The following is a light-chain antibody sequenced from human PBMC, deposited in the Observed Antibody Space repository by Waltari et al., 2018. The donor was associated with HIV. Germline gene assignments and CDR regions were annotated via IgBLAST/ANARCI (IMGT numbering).Light chain of an antibody. CDR2: GKN. Sequence: QSVLTQPPSASGTPEQRVTISCSGSPSNIGTNTVSWFQQFPGTAPKVLIYGKNQRPSGVPDRFSGSKSGTSASLAISGLQSEDEADYYCASWDDSLNGPVFGGGTKLTVV. V-gene: IGLV1-44*01. J-gene: IGLJ2*01. CDR3: ASWDDSLNGPV. CDR1: PSNIGTNT.